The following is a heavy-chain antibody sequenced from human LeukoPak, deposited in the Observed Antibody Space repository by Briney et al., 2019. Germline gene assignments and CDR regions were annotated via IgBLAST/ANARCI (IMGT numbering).Heavy chain of an antibody. J-gene: IGHJ4*02. V-gene: IGHV1-2*02. CDR3: ARVGSGYGIRPLVSLDY. CDR2: INPNSGGT. CDR1: GYTFTGYY. Sequence: ASVKVSCKASGYTFTGYYMHWVRQALGQGLEWMGWINPNSGGTNYAQKFQGRVTMTRDTSISTAYMELSRLRSDDTAVYYCARVGSGYGIRPLVSLDYWGQGTLVTVSS. D-gene: IGHD5-12*01.